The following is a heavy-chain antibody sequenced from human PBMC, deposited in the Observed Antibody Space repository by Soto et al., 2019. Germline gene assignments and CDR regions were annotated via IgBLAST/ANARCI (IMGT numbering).Heavy chain of an antibody. Sequence: EVQLVESGGGLVKPGGSLRLSCVASGFTFNHAWMSWVRQAPGKGLEWVGRIKPNADGGTGDYGAPVKGRFTISRDDSDNTLYLQRNSQKAEDKAVYYFVPDLRNGTDSGKFDYWGQGTLVTVSS. V-gene: IGHV3-15*05. CDR3: VPDLRNGTDSGKFDY. CDR1: GFTFNHAW. J-gene: IGHJ4*02. D-gene: IGHD2-8*01. CDR2: IKPNADGGTG.